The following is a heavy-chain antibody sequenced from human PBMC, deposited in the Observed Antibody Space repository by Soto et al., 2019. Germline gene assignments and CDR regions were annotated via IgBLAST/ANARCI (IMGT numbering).Heavy chain of an antibody. CDR3: ARTMGEGYCSGGSCTRNYYYYMDV. D-gene: IGHD2-15*01. J-gene: IGHJ6*03. V-gene: IGHV4-59*01. CDR1: GGSISSYY. CDR2: IYYSGST. Sequence: SETLSLTCTVSGGSISSYYWSWIRQPPGKGLEWIGYIYYSGSTNYNPSLRSRVTISVDTSKNQFSLKLSSVTAADTAVYYCARTMGEGYCSGGSCTRNYYYYMDVWGKGTTVTVSS.